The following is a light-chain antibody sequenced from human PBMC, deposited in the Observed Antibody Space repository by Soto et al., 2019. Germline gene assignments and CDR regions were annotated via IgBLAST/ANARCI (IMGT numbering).Light chain of an antibody. CDR1: SSDVGAYDY. Sequence: LTQPASVSGSPGQSIAISCTGTSSDVGAYDYVSWYQQHPAKAPKLMIYDVSNRPSGVSNRFSGSKSGNTASLTISGLQAEDDADYYCSSYTISSTPLYVFGTGTKVTVL. V-gene: IGLV2-14*03. J-gene: IGLJ1*01. CDR3: SSYTISSTPLYV. CDR2: DVS.